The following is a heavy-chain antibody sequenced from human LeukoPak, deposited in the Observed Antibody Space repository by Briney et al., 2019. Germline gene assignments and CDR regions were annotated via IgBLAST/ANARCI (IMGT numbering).Heavy chain of an antibody. CDR3: ATDREGDPSAYYLV. Sequence: PGGSLRLSCAASGFTFSDYAMSWVRQAPGKGLEWVSTISDNGGGTYCADSVKGRFTISRDNSKNTLFLQMNSLRAEDSAVYYCATDREGDPSAYYLVGGQGTLITVSS. CDR2: ISDNGGGT. J-gene: IGHJ4*02. CDR1: GFTFSDYA. D-gene: IGHD3-22*01. V-gene: IGHV3-23*01.